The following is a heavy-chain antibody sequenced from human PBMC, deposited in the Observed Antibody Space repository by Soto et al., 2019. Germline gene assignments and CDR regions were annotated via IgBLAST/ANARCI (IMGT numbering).Heavy chain of an antibody. CDR3: PRDPYSYCTAGYYYRMYV. V-gene: IGHV4-4*07. CDR2: IYTSGST. J-gene: IGHJ6*02. CDR1: GGSISSYY. Sequence: QVQLQESGPGLVKPSETLSLTCTVSGGSISSYYWRWIRQPAGKGLEWIGRIYTSGSTNYNPSLKSRSTMSVHTPKNHFSLNLRSVTAPDTAVYYCPRDPYSYCTAGYYYRMYVWGQGTTVTVSS. D-gene: IGHD5-18*01.